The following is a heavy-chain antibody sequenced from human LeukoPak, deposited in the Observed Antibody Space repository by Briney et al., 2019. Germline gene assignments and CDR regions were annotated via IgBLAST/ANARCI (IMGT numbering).Heavy chain of an antibody. CDR1: GFTFSSYG. CDR3: ARAHRVNGWYADY. CDR2: IWYDGSNK. V-gene: IGHV3-33*01. J-gene: IGHJ4*02. D-gene: IGHD2-2*01. Sequence: GGSLRLSCAASGFTFSSYGMHWVRQAPGKGLEWVAVIWYDGSNKYYADSVKGRFTISRDNSKNTLYLQMNSLRAEDTAVYYCARAHRVNGWYADYWGQGTLVTVSS.